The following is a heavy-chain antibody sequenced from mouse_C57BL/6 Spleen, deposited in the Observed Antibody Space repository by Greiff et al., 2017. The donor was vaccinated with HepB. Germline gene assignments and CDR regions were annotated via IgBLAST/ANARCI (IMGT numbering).Heavy chain of an antibody. Sequence: QVQLQQSGAELVKPGASVKLSCKASGYTFTSYWMHWVKQRPGQGLEWIGMIHPNSGSTNYNEKFKSKATLTVDKSSSTAYMQLSSLTSEDSAVYYCAGYGSSPYWYFDVWGTGTTVTVSS. D-gene: IGHD1-1*01. CDR1: GYTFTSYW. CDR2: IHPNSGST. V-gene: IGHV1-64*01. J-gene: IGHJ1*03. CDR3: AGYGSSPYWYFDV.